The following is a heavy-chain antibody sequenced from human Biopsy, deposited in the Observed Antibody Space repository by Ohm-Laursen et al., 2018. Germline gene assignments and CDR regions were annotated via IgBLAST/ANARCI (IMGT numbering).Heavy chain of an antibody. CDR2: VNPNSGNT. V-gene: IGHV1-8*01. CDR1: GYTFTNYD. CDR3: AREPFGQQLGPFDY. Sequence: SVKVSCKASGYTFTNYDINWVRQAPGQGPEWMDWVNPNSGNTGYAQKFQGRVAMTRSTSISTAYMELSSLTSEDTAVYYCAREPFGQQLGPFDYWGQGALVIVSS. J-gene: IGHJ4*02. D-gene: IGHD6-13*01.